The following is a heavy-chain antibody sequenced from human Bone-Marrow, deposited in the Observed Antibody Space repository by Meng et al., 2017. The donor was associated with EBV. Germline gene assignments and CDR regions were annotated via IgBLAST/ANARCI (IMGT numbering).Heavy chain of an antibody. D-gene: IGHD6-19*01. CDR3: ARDGIAVPGGSNWFDP. CDR2: FLPILGAA. V-gene: IGHV1-69*06. Sequence: LVQSEAEGKQPWSSGSASCHASVYIFTKLAFTWVRQVPGKGLEWMGGFLPILGAANYAQKFQGRLTITADNSTTTAFMELRSLRVDDTAVYFCARDGIAVPGGSNWFDPWGQGTLVTVSS. J-gene: IGHJ5*02. CDR1: VYIFTKLA.